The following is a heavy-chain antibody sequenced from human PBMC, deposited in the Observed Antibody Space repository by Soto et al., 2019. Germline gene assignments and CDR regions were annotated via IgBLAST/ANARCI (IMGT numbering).Heavy chain of an antibody. J-gene: IGHJ6*02. D-gene: IGHD6-6*01. CDR3: ASLMYSSSPNYYYYGMDV. CDR2: IWYDGSNK. Sequence: GGSLRLSCAASGFTFSSYGMHWVRQAPGKGLEWVAVIWYDGSNKYYADSVKGRFTISRDNSKNSLYLQMNSLRAEDTAVYYCASLMYSSSPNYYYYGMDVWGQGTTVTVSS. V-gene: IGHV3-33*01. CDR1: GFTFSSYG.